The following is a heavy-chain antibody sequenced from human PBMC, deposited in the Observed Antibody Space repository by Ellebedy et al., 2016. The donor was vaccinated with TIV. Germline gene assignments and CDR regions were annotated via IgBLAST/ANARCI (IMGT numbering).Heavy chain of an antibody. D-gene: IGHD3-10*01. J-gene: IGHJ4*02. Sequence: AASVKVSCKTSGYTFTTYYIPWMRQAPGQGLEWLGWIIPSSGGTTYAQTFQGRVAMTRDTSVSTAYMELTNLRSDEPAINYCARGVLLAGRGTFDYWGQGALVTVSS. CDR3: ARGVLLAGRGTFDY. CDR2: IIPSSGGT. V-gene: IGHV1-2*02. CDR1: GYTFTTYY.